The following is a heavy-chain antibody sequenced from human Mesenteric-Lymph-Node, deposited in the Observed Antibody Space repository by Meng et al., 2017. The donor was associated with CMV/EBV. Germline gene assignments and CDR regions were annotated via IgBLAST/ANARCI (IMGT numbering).Heavy chain of an antibody. CDR1: GYTFTGHC. CDR2: INPNSGIT. CDR3: ATRRVPAATFYGMDV. V-gene: IGHV1-2*02. Sequence: ASVKVSCKGSGYTFTGHCMNWVRQAPGQGLEWMGWINPNSGITTYAQKFQGRVTMTRDTSINIAYMELRRLTVYDTAVYYCATRRVPAATFYGMDVWGQGTTVTVSS. D-gene: IGHD2-2*01. J-gene: IGHJ6*02.